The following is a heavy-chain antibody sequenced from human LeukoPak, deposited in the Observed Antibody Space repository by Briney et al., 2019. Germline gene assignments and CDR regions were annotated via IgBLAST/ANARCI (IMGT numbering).Heavy chain of an antibody. CDR1: GFTFSSYG. Sequence: QSGRSLRLSCAASGFTFSSYGMHWVRQAPGKGLERVAVIWYDGSNKYYADSVKGRFTISRDNSKNTLYLQMNSLRAEDTAVYYCAKRGCGGDCSKYYYYMDVWGKGTTVTVSS. V-gene: IGHV3-33*06. CDR3: AKRGCGGDCSKYYYYMDV. D-gene: IGHD2-21*02. J-gene: IGHJ6*03. CDR2: IWYDGSNK.